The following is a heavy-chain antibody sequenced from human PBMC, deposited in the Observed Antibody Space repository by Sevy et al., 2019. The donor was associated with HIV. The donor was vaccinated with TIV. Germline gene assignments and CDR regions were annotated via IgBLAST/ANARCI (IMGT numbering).Heavy chain of an antibody. Sequence: GGSLRLSCAASGFTFSKYSMSWVRQPPGKGLEWVSTLSFVCGEINYADSVKGRLTISTDNSKSSVYLQMNNLRPEDTAVYYCAREGCTKPHDYWGQGTLVTVSS. CDR3: AREGCTKPHDY. V-gene: IGHV3-23*01. D-gene: IGHD2-8*01. CDR2: LSFVCGEI. J-gene: IGHJ4*02. CDR1: GFTFSKYS.